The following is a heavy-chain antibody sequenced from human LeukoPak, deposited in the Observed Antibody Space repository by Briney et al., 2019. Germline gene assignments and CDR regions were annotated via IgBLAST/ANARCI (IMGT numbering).Heavy chain of an antibody. CDR3: ARVAKGTIFGVVIANNYYYYYMDV. CDR1: GGSISSSNYY. Sequence: SETLSLTCTVSGGSISSSNYYWGWLRQPPGTGLEWIGSIYYSGSTYYNPSLKSRVTISVDTSKNQFSLKLSSVTAADTAVYYCARVAKGTIFGVVIANNYYYYYMDVWGEGTTVTVSS. D-gene: IGHD3-3*01. CDR2: IYYSGST. J-gene: IGHJ6*03. V-gene: IGHV4-39*07.